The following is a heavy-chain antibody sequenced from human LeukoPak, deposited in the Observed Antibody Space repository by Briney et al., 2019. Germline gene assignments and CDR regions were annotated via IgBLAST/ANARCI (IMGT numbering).Heavy chain of an antibody. J-gene: IGHJ4*02. D-gene: IGHD1-14*01. V-gene: IGHV2-70*11. CDR3: ARTTGTSHRTFDY. CDR1: GFSLSTSGMC. Sequence: SGPTLVNPTQTLXLTCTFSGFSLSTSGMCVSWIRQPPGKALEWLARIDWDDDHYYRTSLRTRLTISKDTSKNQVVLTMTNMDPVDTATYYCARTTGTSHRTFDYWSQGTRVTVSS. CDR2: IDWDDDH.